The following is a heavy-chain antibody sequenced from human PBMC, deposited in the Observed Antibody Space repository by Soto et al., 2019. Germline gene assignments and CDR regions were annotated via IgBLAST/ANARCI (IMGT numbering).Heavy chain of an antibody. D-gene: IGHD3-22*01. Sequence: GESLKISCKGSGYDFTRYWIGWVRQMPGKGLEWMGIIYPGDSITKYDSNIRYSPSFQGQVTISVDKSITTAYLQWSSLKASDTAMYYCAIPGREPYDSSGYYSYFDYWGQGT. J-gene: IGHJ4*02. V-gene: IGHV5-51*01. CDR1: GYDFTRYW. CDR2: IYPGDSITKYDSNI. CDR3: AIPGREPYDSSGYYSYFDY.